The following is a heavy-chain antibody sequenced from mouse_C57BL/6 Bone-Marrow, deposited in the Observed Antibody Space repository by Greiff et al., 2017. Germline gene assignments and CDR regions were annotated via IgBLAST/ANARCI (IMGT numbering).Heavy chain of an antibody. D-gene: IGHD1-1*01. CDR1: GYAFTNYL. CDR2: INPGSGGT. CDR3: ARDYYGSHFDY. V-gene: IGHV1-54*01. Sequence: QVQLQQSGAELVRPGTSVKVSCKASGYAFTNYLIEWVKQRPGQGLEWIGVINPGSGGTNYNEKFKGKATLTADKSSSTAYMHLSSLTSEDSAVYFCARDYYGSHFDYWGQGTTLTVSS. J-gene: IGHJ2*01.